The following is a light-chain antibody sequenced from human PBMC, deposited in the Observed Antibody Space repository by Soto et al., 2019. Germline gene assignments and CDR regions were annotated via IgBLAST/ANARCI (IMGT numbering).Light chain of an antibody. V-gene: IGKV1-5*03. CDR2: KAS. Sequence: QMTQSPSTLSASVGDRVTITCRASQNIRNYLAWYQQKPGKAPKLLIYKASNLESGVPSRFSGSGSGTEFALFISSLQPDDFATYYCQQYHSDSPWTFGQGTKVDIK. J-gene: IGKJ1*01. CDR3: QQYHSDSPWT. CDR1: QNIRNY.